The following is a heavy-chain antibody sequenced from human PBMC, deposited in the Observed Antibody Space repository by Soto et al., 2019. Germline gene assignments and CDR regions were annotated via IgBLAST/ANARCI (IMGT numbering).Heavy chain of an antibody. Sequence: SXKVSFKASGGTXTSYAIGLVRQAPGQGLEWMGGIIPIFGTENYAQKFQGRVTITAEESTSTAYMALSSLRPEDTAVYYCARSGGLGATDYWGQGTLGTVSS. CDR2: IIPIFGTE. V-gene: IGHV1-69*13. CDR3: ARSGGLGATDY. CDR1: GGTXTSYA. J-gene: IGHJ4*02. D-gene: IGHD1-26*01.